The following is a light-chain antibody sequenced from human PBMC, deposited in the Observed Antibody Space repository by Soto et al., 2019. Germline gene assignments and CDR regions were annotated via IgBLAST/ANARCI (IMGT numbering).Light chain of an antibody. CDR2: WAS. J-gene: IGKJ2*02. CDR1: QSVLYSSNSKNY. CDR3: QQYYSSPSN. Sequence: DIGMTQSPDSLAVSLGERATINCRSSQSVLYSSNSKNYLAWYQQKPGQPPKLLVYWASTRESWVPDRFSGSGSGTDFTLTISSLQAEDVAVYSCQQYYSSPSNFGQGIKLEI. V-gene: IGKV4-1*01.